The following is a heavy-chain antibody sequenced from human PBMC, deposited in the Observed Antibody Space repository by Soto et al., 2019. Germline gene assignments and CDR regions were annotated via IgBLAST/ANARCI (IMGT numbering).Heavy chain of an antibody. Sequence: QVPLVQSGAEVKKPGSSVKVSCKASGGTFSSYTISWVRQAPGQGLEWMGRIIPILGIANYAQKFQGRVTITADKATSTADMEVSSLRSEDTAVYYCARVLLGYCSGGSCYDTDCWGQGTLVTVSS. CDR3: ARVLLGYCSGGSCYDTDC. CDR1: GGTFSSYT. J-gene: IGHJ4*02. D-gene: IGHD2-15*01. CDR2: IIPILGIA. V-gene: IGHV1-69*02.